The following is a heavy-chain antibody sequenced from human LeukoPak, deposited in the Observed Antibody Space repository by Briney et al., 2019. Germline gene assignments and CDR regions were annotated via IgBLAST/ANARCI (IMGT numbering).Heavy chain of an antibody. V-gene: IGHV3-64*01. CDR1: GFTFSGYT. J-gene: IGHJ6*02. CDR2: ISNNGGST. CDR3: ARPIYGSADYNGMDV. Sequence: PGGSLRLSCAASGFTFSGYTMHWVRQAPGKGLEDVSGISNNGGSTFYANSVKGRFTISRDNSKNTLYLQMGSLRADDMAVYYCARPIYGSADYNGMDVWGQGTTVTVSS. D-gene: IGHD3-10*01.